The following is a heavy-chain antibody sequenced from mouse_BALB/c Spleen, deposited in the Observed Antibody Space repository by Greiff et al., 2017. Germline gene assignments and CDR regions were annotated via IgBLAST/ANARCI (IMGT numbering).Heavy chain of an antibody. CDR2: IRSKSNNYAT. CDR1: GFTFNTYA. J-gene: IGHJ3*01. CDR3: ATHDGYLEGFAY. V-gene: IGHV10-1*02. Sequence: EVQLVESGGGLVQPKGSLKLSCAASGFTFNTYAMNWVRQAPGKGLEWVARIRSKSNNYATYYADSVKDRFTISRDDSQSMLYLQMNNLKTEDTAMYYCATHDGYLEGFAYWGQGTLVTVSA. D-gene: IGHD2-3*01.